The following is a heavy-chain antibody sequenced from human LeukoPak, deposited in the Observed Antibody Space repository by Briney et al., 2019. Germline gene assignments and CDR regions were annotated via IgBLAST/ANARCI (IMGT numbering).Heavy chain of an antibody. CDR3: ARDYFDY. CDR1: GFTFSSYG. Sequence: QPGRSLRLSCAASGFTFSSYGMPWVRQAPGKGLEWVAVISYDGSNKYYADSVKGRFTISRDNAKNALYLQMNSLRAEDTAVYYCARDYFDYWGQGTLVTVSS. J-gene: IGHJ4*02. V-gene: IGHV3-30*03. CDR2: ISYDGSNK.